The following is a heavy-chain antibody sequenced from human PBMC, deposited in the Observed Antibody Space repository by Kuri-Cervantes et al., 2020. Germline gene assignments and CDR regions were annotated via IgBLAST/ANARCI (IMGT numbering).Heavy chain of an antibody. Sequence: GSLRLSCAVYGGSFSGYYWSWIRQPPGKGLEWIGEINHSGSTNNNPSLKSRVTISVDTSKNQFSLKLSSVTAADTAVYYCATRGQLEGYYFDYWGQGTLVTVSS. CDR1: GGSFSGYY. J-gene: IGHJ4*02. CDR2: INHSGST. CDR3: ATRGQLEGYYFDY. V-gene: IGHV4-34*01. D-gene: IGHD6-6*01.